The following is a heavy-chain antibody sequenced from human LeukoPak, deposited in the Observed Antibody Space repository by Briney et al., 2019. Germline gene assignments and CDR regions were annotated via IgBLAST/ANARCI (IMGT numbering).Heavy chain of an antibody. Sequence: GGSLRLSCAASGFTFSSYGMHWVRQAPGKGLEWVAFIRYDGSNKYYADSVKGRFTISRDNSKNTLYLQVNSLRAEDTAVYYCVKDNPLDYWGQGTLVIVSS. J-gene: IGHJ4*02. D-gene: IGHD1-14*01. V-gene: IGHV3-30*02. CDR1: GFTFSSYG. CDR3: VKDNPLDY. CDR2: IRYDGSNK.